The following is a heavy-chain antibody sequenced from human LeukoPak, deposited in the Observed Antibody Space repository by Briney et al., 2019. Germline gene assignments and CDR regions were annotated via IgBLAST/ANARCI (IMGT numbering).Heavy chain of an antibody. CDR3: ARAGVAGTEGHFDY. Sequence: GSLRLSCAASGFTFSSYSMKWVRQAPGKGLEWVSSISSSSSYIYYADSVKGRFTISRDNAKNSLYLQMNSLRAEDTAVYYCARAGVAGTEGHFDYWGQGTLVTVSS. CDR1: GFTFSSYS. V-gene: IGHV3-21*01. CDR2: ISSSSSYI. J-gene: IGHJ4*02. D-gene: IGHD6-19*01.